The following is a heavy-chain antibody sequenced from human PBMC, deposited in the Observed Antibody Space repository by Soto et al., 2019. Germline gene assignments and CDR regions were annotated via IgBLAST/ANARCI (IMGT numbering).Heavy chain of an antibody. Sequence: SETLSLTCTVSGGSITSDYSCWSWIRQPPGEGLEWIGHIFDSGTTYTNPSLRSQVAISLDTSKNHFSLTLSSVTAADTAVYFCASGPSATKIHSWGQGALLTVSS. CDR3: ASGPSATKIHS. CDR2: IFDSGTT. J-gene: IGHJ4*02. V-gene: IGHV4-30-4*01. CDR1: GGSITSDYSC.